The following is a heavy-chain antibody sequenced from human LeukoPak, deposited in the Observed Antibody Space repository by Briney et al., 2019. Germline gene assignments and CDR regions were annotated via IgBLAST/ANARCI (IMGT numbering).Heavy chain of an antibody. CDR1: GFTFSSYS. J-gene: IGHJ4*02. CDR2: ISSSSSYI. CDR3: ARGYSYGYPLYHFDY. Sequence: KPGGSLRLSCAASGFTFSSYSMNWVRQAPGKGLEWVSSISSSSSYIYYADSVKGRFTISRDNAKNSLYLQMNSLRAEDTAVYYCARGYSYGYPLYHFDYWGQGTLVTVSS. D-gene: IGHD5-18*01. V-gene: IGHV3-21*01.